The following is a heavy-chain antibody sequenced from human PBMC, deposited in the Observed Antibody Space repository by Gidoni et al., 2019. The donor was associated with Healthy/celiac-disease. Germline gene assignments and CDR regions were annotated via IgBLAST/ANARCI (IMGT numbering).Heavy chain of an antibody. Sequence: QLQLQESGPGLVKPSETLSLTCTVSGGSLSSSSYYWGWLRQPPGKGLAWIGSIYYSGSTYYNPSLKSRVTISVDTSKNQFSLKLSSVTAADTAVYYCARRPYCGGDCYSGAFDYWGQGTLVTVSS. CDR1: GGSLSSSSYY. CDR2: IYYSGST. CDR3: ARRPYCGGDCYSGAFDY. V-gene: IGHV4-39*01. J-gene: IGHJ4*02. D-gene: IGHD2-21*02.